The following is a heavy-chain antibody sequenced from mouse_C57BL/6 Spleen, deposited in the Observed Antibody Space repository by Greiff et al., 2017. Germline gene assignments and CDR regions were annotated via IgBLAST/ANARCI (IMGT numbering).Heavy chain of an antibody. D-gene: IGHD1-1*01. CDR3: ARSYGSSYSHWYVDV. Sequence: VQVVESGPGLVQPSQSLSITCTVSGFSLTSYGVHWVRQSPGKGLEWLGVIWSGGSTDYNAAFISRLSISKDNSKSQVFFKMNSLQADYTAIYYCARSYGSSYSHWYVDVWGTGTTVTVSS. V-gene: IGHV2-2*01. CDR2: IWSGGST. J-gene: IGHJ1*03. CDR1: GFSLTSYG.